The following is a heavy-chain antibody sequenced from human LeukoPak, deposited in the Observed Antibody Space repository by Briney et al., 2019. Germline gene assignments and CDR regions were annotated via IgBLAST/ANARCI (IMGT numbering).Heavy chain of an antibody. J-gene: IGHJ4*02. CDR3: ATPLDYYDRSDSHQGGD. V-gene: IGHV3-53*01. CDR2: FYSGGDT. D-gene: IGHD3-22*01. Sequence: PGGSLRLSCAVSGFTVSSNHMSWVRQAPGKGLEWVSVFYSGGDTHYADSVKGRFTISRDNAKNSLYLQMNSLRAEDTAVYYCATPLDYYDRSDSHQGGDWGQGTLVTVSS. CDR1: GFTVSSNH.